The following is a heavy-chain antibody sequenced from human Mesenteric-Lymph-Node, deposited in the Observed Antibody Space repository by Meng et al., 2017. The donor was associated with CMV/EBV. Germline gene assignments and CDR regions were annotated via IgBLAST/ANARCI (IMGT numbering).Heavy chain of an antibody. CDR1: GGSVIGYY. CDR3: ARGSSYDILTGYFDY. J-gene: IGHJ4*02. D-gene: IGHD3-9*01. CDR2: INHSGST. Sequence: VQLQHGGAGTLTPSATLSVICVVYGGSVIGYYWNWIRQSPEKGLEWIGEINHSGSTTYNPSFTSRIIISVDTSTNQISLNMSSVTAADTAVYYCARGSSYDILTGYFDYWGQGALVTVSS. V-gene: IGHV4-34*01.